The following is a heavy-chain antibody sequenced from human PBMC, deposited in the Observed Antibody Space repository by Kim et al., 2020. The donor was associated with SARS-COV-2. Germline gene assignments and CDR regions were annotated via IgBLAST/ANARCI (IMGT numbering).Heavy chain of an antibody. Sequence: GGSLRLSCAASGFTFSSYSMNWVRQAPGKGLEWVSSISSSSSYIYYADSVKGRFTISRDNAKNSLYLQMNSLRAEDTAVYYCARALGYCSSTSCYLYYYYYGMDVWGQGTTVTVSS. J-gene: IGHJ6*02. CDR1: GFTFSSYS. D-gene: IGHD2-2*01. V-gene: IGHV3-21*01. CDR3: ARALGYCSSTSCYLYYYYYGMDV. CDR2: ISSSSSYI.